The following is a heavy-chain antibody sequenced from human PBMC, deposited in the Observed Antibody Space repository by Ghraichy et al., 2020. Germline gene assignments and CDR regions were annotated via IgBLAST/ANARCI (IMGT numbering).Heavy chain of an antibody. Sequence: LSLTCAASGFTFSDYYMSWIRQAPGKGLEWVSYISSSSSYTNYADSVKGRFTISRDNAKNSLYLQMNSLRAEDTAVYYCARDQFSPSRGSGSYLYYYGMDVWGQGTTVTVS. D-gene: IGHD3-10*01. J-gene: IGHJ6*02. CDR3: ARDQFSPSRGSGSYLYYYGMDV. V-gene: IGHV3-11*06. CDR1: GFTFSDYY. CDR2: ISSSSSYT.